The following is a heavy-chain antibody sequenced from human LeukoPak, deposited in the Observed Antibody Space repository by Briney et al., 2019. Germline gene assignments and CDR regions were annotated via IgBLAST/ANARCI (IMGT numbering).Heavy chain of an antibody. CDR3: ARANPVYGDFDY. J-gene: IGHJ4*02. Sequence: GGSLRLSCTLSGLTVNDNYMSWVRQAPGKGLEWVSLIFPDGQTYYADFVQGRFSITRDMSRNTLFLDMSSLRAEDTAVFFCARANPVYGDFDYWGQGTLVTVSS. CDR2: IFPDGQT. D-gene: IGHD4-17*01. V-gene: IGHV3-53*01. CDR1: GLTVNDNY.